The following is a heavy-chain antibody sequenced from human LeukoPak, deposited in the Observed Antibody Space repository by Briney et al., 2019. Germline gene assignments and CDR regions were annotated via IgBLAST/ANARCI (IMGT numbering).Heavy chain of an antibody. J-gene: IGHJ3*02. Sequence: PGGSLRLSCAVSGFTFSDYWMSWVRQAPGTGLEWVANIKHDGSEKYYVSSVKGRFTISRDNAKNSLHLQMDSLRAEDTAVYYCARPKDREDYWRAFDMWGQGTMVTVSS. CDR2: IKHDGSEK. CDR3: ARPKDREDYWRAFDM. CDR1: GFTFSDYW. D-gene: IGHD2-8*02. V-gene: IGHV3-7*03.